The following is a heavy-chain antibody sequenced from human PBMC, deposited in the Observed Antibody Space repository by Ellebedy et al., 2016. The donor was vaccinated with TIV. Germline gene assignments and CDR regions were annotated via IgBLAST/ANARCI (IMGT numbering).Heavy chain of an antibody. Sequence: AASVKVSCKASGYTFTGYYMHWVRQAPGQGLEWMGWINPNSGGTNYAQKFQGWVTMTRDTSISTAYMELSRLRSDDTAVYYCARDRYEGQYPFVMLDPWGQGTLVTVSS. CDR1: GYTFTGYY. D-gene: IGHD2-2*01. CDR2: INPNSGGT. CDR3: ARDRYEGQYPFVMLDP. V-gene: IGHV1-2*04. J-gene: IGHJ5*02.